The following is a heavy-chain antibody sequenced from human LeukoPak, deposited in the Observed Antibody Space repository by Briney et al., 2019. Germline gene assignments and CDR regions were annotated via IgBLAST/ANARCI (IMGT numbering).Heavy chain of an antibody. CDR3: ARGPDSWLPIDY. CDR2: ISAYNGNT. J-gene: IGHJ4*02. Sequence: ASVKVSCKASGYTFTSYAMNWVRQAPGQALEWMGWISAYNGNTNYAQKLQRRVTMTTDTSTSTAHMALRRLRSDDTAVYYCARGPDSWLPIDYWGQGTLVTVSS. D-gene: IGHD5-24*01. CDR1: GYTFTSYA. V-gene: IGHV1-18*01.